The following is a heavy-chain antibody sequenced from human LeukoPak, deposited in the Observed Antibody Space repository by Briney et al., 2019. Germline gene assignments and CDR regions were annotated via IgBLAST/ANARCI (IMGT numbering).Heavy chain of an antibody. CDR3: TRRADYGDTTFDY. CDR2: IRSKANSYAT. CDR1: GFTFSGFA. V-gene: IGHV3-73*01. D-gene: IGHD4-17*01. Sequence: GGSLRLSCAASGFTFSGFAMQWVRQASGKGLEWVGRIRSKANSYATGYAASVKGRFTISRDDSKNTAYLQMNSLKTEDTAVYYCTRRADYGDTTFDYWGQGTLVTVSS. J-gene: IGHJ4*02.